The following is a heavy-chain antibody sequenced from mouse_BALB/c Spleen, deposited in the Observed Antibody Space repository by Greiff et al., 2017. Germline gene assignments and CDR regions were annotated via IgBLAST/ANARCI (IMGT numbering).Heavy chain of an antibody. CDR2: IWSDGST. CDR1: GFSLTSYG. V-gene: IGHV2-6-2*01. J-gene: IGHJ3*01. CDR3: ARHNGNYRALAY. D-gene: IGHD2-1*01. Sequence: VNVVESGPDLVAPSQSLSITCTVSGFSLTSYGVHWVRQPPGKGLEWLVVIWSDGSTTYNSALKSRLSISKDNSKSQVFLKMNSLQTDDTAMYYCARHNGNYRALAYWGQGTLVTVSA.